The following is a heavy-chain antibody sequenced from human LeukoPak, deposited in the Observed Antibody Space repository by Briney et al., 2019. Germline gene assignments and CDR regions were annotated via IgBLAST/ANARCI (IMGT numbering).Heavy chain of an antibody. CDR2: ISPDGSTI. D-gene: IGHD3-10*01. CDR1: GFTFSGYW. CDR3: ARASGPFDY. V-gene: IGHV3-74*01. Sequence: QPGGSLRLSCEASGFTFSGYWMHWVRQDPGKGLVWVSRISPDGSTISYADSVKGRFTISRDNAKNTLYLQMNSLRAEDTAVYSCARASGPFDYWGQGTLVTVSS. J-gene: IGHJ4*02.